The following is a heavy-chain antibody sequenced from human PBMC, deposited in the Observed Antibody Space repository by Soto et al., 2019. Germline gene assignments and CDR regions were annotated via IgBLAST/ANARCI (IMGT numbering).Heavy chain of an antibody. Sequence: EVQVLESGGGLVQPGGSLRLSCAASKFTVSSFAMTWVRQAPGKGLEWVSVISSIDADTYYAASVKGRFTISRDNSKNTLFLQMNSLRAEDTAIYYRARGRWDRSGWYFDSWGQGTLVTVSS. V-gene: IGHV3-23*01. J-gene: IGHJ4*02. D-gene: IGHD6-19*01. CDR2: ISSIDADT. CDR3: ARGRWDRSGWYFDS. CDR1: KFTVSSFA.